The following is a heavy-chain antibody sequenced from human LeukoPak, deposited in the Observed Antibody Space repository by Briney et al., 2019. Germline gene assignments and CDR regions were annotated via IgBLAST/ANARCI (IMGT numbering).Heavy chain of an antibody. D-gene: IGHD3-22*01. Sequence: PGGSLRLSCAASGFTFSSYAMSWVRQAPGKGLEWVSAISGSGGSTYYADSVEGRFTISRDNSKNTLYLQMNSLRAEDTAVYYCAKGGYYYDSSGYYYPDAFDIWGQGTMVTVSS. CDR1: GFTFSSYA. J-gene: IGHJ3*02. V-gene: IGHV3-23*01. CDR2: ISGSGGST. CDR3: AKGGYYYDSSGYYYPDAFDI.